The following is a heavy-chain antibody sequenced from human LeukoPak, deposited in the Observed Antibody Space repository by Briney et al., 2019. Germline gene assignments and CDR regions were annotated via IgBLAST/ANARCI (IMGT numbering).Heavy chain of an antibody. D-gene: IGHD3-10*01. Sequence: GASLKVSCTASGYTFTVYYMHWVRQAPGQGLEWMGWINPNSGGTNYVQKFQGRVTMTRDTSISTAYMELSRLRSDDTAVYYCARAYGSGRYLDYWGQGTLVTVSS. CDR1: GYTFTVYY. V-gene: IGHV1-2*02. CDR2: INPNSGGT. CDR3: ARAYGSGRYLDY. J-gene: IGHJ4*02.